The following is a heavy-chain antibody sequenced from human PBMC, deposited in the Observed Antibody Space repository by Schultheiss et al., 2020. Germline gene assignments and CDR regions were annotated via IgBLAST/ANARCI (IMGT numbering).Heavy chain of an antibody. J-gene: IGHJ4*02. CDR1: GGSISSGDYY. D-gene: IGHD4-17*01. Sequence: SETLSLTCTVSGGSISSGDYYWSWIRQHPGKGLEWIGYIYYSGSTYYNPSLKSRVTISVDTSKNQFSLKLSSVTAADTAVYYCARIVSVTKGLDYWGQGTLVTVSS. CDR2: IYYSGST. V-gene: IGHV4-31*03. CDR3: ARIVSVTKGLDY.